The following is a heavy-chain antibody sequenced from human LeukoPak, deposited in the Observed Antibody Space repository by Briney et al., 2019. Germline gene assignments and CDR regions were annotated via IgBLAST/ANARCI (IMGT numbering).Heavy chain of an antibody. CDR2: IYYSGST. J-gene: IGHJ3*02. CDR1: GGSISSSSYY. CDR3: ARGPPDCSSTSCYAFDAFDI. V-gene: IGHV4-39*07. Sequence: SETLSLTCTVSGGSISSSSYYWGWIRQPPGKGLEWIGSIYYSGSTYFNPSLKSRLTMSVDTSKNQFSLTLNSVTAADTAVYYCARGPPDCSSTSCYAFDAFDIWGQGTMVTVSS. D-gene: IGHD2-2*01.